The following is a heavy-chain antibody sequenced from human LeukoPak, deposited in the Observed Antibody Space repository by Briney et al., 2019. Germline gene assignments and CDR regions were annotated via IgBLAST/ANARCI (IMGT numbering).Heavy chain of an antibody. CDR2: INHSGST. Sequence: SETLSLTCAVYGGSFSGYYWSWIRQPPGKGLEWIGEINHSGSTNYNPSLKSRVTTSVDTSKNQFSLKLSSVTAADTAVYYCARGGSEDYGGNSDAFDIWGQGTMVTVSS. CDR3: ARGGSEDYGGNSDAFDI. V-gene: IGHV4-34*01. CDR1: GGSFSGYY. D-gene: IGHD4-23*01. J-gene: IGHJ3*02.